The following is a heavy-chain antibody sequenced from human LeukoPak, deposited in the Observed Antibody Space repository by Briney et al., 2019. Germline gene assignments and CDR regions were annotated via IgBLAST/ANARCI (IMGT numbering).Heavy chain of an antibody. CDR2: INPNSGGT. D-gene: IGHD3-10*01. V-gene: IGHV1-2*02. CDR1: GYTFTGYY. Sequence: GASVKVSCKASGYTFTGYYMHWVRQAPGQGLEWMGWINPNSGGTNYAQKFQGRVTMTRDTSISTAYMELSRLRSDDTAVYYCARGTYYYGSGSSNWFDPWGQGTLVTVSS. CDR3: ARGTYYYGSGSSNWFDP. J-gene: IGHJ5*02.